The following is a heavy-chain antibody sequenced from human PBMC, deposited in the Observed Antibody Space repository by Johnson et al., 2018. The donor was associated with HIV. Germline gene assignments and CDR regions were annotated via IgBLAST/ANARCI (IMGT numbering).Heavy chain of an antibody. Sequence: HVQFVESGGGVFQPGRSLRLSCASSAFIFSSYGMHWVRQAPGKGLEWVAVIRYDGSNKYYADSVKGRFTISKDNSKNTLYLQMNSLRADDTAVYYCAKDLRVFDWFNAYDAFDIWGQGTMVTVSS. J-gene: IGHJ3*02. CDR1: AFIFSSYG. CDR2: IRYDGSNK. CDR3: AKDLRVFDWFNAYDAFDI. D-gene: IGHD3-9*01. V-gene: IGHV3-33*06.